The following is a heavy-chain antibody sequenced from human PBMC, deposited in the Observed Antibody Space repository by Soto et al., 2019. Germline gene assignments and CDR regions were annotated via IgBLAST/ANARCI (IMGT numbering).Heavy chain of an antibody. CDR2: INWDSASI. D-gene: IGHD6-6*01. Sequence: LRLSCAASGFTFDDYAMHWVRQAPGKGLEWVSSINWDSASIGYADSVKGRFTISRDNAKNSLYLQMNSLRVEDTALYYCAKGVSSSSGVYLFDPWGQGTLVTVSS. CDR1: GFTFDDYA. V-gene: IGHV3-9*01. CDR3: AKGVSSSSGVYLFDP. J-gene: IGHJ5*02.